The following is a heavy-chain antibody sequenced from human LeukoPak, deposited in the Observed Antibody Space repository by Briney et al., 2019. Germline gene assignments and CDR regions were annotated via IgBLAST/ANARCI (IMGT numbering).Heavy chain of an antibody. CDR1: GYTFTSYY. D-gene: IGHD2-21*02. Sequence: ASVKVSCKASGYTFTSYYMHWVRQAPGQGLEWMGIINPSGGSTSYAQKFQGRVTMTRDTSMSTVYMELSSLRSEDTAVYYCARASLGHIVVVTAYYYYGMDVWGQGTTVTVSS. CDR3: ARASLGHIVVVTAYYYYGMDV. V-gene: IGHV1-46*01. J-gene: IGHJ6*02. CDR2: INPSGGST.